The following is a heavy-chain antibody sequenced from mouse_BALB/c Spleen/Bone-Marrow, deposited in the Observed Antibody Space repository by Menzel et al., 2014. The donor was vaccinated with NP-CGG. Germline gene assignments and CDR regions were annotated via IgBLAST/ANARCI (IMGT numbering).Heavy chain of an antibody. CDR3: ARDSSGGILAMDY. D-gene: IGHD3-2*01. Sequence: EVKLMESGPSLVKPSQPLSLTCSVTGDSITSGYWNWIRKFPGNKLEYMGYISYNGSTYYNPSLKSRISISRDISKNQYYLQLNSVTTEDTATYYCARDSSGGILAMDYWGQGTSVTVSS. CDR2: ISYNGST. V-gene: IGHV3-8*02. J-gene: IGHJ4*01. CDR1: GDSITSGY.